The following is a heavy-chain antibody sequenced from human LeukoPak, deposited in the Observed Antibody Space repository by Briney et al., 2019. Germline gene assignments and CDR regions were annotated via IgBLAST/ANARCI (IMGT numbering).Heavy chain of an antibody. D-gene: IGHD5-12*01. J-gene: IGHJ4*02. CDR1: GYTFTGYY. CDR3: ARATTPGGIDY. Sequence: WASVKVSCKASGYTFTGYYMHWVRQAPGQGLEWMGWINPNSGGTNYAQKFQGRVTMTRDTSISTACMELSRLRSDDTAVYYCARATTPGGIDYWGQGTLVTVSS. V-gene: IGHV1-2*02. CDR2: INPNSGGT.